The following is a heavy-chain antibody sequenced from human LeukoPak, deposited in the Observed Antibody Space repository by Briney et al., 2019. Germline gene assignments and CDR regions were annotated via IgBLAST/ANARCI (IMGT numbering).Heavy chain of an antibody. Sequence: SETLSLTCTVSGGSISSYYWSWIRQPPGKGLEWIGYIYYSGSTNYNPSLKSRVTISVDTSKNQFSLKLSSVTAAGTAVYYCARDLAYCGGDCYSPAFDIWGQGTMVTVSS. D-gene: IGHD2-21*02. CDR3: ARDLAYCGGDCYSPAFDI. CDR2: IYYSGST. J-gene: IGHJ3*02. CDR1: GGSISSYY. V-gene: IGHV4-59*01.